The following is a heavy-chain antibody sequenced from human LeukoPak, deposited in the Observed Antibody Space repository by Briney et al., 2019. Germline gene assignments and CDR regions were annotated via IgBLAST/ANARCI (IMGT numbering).Heavy chain of an antibody. Sequence: GGSLRLSCAASGFTFARYSMNWVRQAPGKGLEWVSSISSSSSNIYYADSVTGRFTISRDNAKNSLYLQMNSLRAEDTAVYYCVRSVEYYYDSSGYAVDYWGQGNLVTVSS. CDR3: VRSVEYYYDSSGYAVDY. J-gene: IGHJ4*02. CDR2: ISSSSSNI. CDR1: GFTFARYS. V-gene: IGHV3-21*01. D-gene: IGHD3-22*01.